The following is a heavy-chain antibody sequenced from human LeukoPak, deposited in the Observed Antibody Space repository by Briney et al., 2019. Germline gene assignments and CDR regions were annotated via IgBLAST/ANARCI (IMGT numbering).Heavy chain of an antibody. CDR1: GFSFSGYA. Sequence: GGSLRLSCAASGFSFSGYAMSWVRQAPGKGLEWVSGITASGSSTYYADSVKGRFTISRDNSKNTLYLQMNSLRAEDTAVFYCAKDLLKRVVAGPDYWGQGTLVTVSS. CDR2: ITASGSST. V-gene: IGHV3-23*01. J-gene: IGHJ4*02. CDR3: AKDLLKRVVAGPDY. D-gene: IGHD6-19*01.